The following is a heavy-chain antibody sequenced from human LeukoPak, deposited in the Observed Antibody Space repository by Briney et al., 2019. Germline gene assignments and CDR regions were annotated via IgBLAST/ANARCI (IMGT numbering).Heavy chain of an antibody. CDR3: ASSGPTYTYYYDSSGYYSDIDAFDI. D-gene: IGHD3-22*01. CDR1: GFTFSSYA. J-gene: IGHJ3*02. V-gene: IGHV3-30-3*01. Sequence: PGGSLRLSCAASGFTFSSYAMHWVRQAPGKGLEWVAVISYDGSNKYYADSVKGRFTISRDNSKNTLYLQMNSLRAEDTAVYYCASSGPTYTYYYDSSGYYSDIDAFDIWGQGTMVTVSS. CDR2: ISYDGSNK.